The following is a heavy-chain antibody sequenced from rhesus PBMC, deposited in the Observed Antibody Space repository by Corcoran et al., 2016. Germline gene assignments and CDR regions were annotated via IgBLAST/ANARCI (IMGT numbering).Heavy chain of an antibody. D-gene: IGHD4-23*01. J-gene: IGHJ4*01. CDR2: SDGNSPNT. CDR1: GCSISGHY. CDR3: ARAYSNYGQFDY. Sequence: QVKLQQWGEGLVKPSATLSLTCAVYGCSISGHYWSWIRQPPLKGLEWIVNSDGNSPNTNYNPSLMNRVTVSKDTSKNQFSLKLSSVTAADTAVYYCARAYSNYGQFDYWGQGVLVTVSS. V-gene: IGHV4-73*01.